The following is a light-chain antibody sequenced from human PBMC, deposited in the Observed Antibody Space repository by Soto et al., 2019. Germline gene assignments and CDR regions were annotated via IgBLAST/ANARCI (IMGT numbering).Light chain of an antibody. CDR2: DVN. Sequence: QSALTQPPSASGSPGQSVTISCTGTSSDVGGYNYVSWYQQHPGKAPKVMIYDVNKRPSGVPDRFSGSKSGNTASLTVSGLQAEGEGDYYCSSHAGGHNVVFGGGTKLTVL. V-gene: IGLV2-8*01. CDR3: SSHAGGHNVV. CDR1: SSDVGGYNY. J-gene: IGLJ2*01.